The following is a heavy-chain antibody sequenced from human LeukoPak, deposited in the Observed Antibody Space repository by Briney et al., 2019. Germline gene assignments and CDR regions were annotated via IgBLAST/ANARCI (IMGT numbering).Heavy chain of an antibody. D-gene: IGHD3-3*01. V-gene: IGHV4-4*09. CDR3: ARLSRDYDFWSGYYNTEYNWFDP. Sequence: SETLSLTCTVSGGSISSYYWNWIRQPPGKGLEWIGYIYTSGSTNYNPSLKSRVTISVDTSKNQFSLKLSSVTAADTAVYYSARLSRDYDFWSGYYNTEYNWFDPWGQGTLVTVSS. CDR1: GGSISSYY. CDR2: IYTSGST. J-gene: IGHJ5*02.